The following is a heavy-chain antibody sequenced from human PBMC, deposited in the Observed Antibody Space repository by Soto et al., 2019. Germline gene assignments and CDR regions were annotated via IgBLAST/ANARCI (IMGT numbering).Heavy chain of an antibody. CDR1: GYTFTSYD. J-gene: IGHJ4*02. Sequence: ASVKVSCKASGYTFTSYDINWVRQATGQGLEWMGWMNPNSGNTGYAQKFQGRVTMTRNTSISTAYMELSSLRSEDTAVYYCASLQEGSDVADYWGQGTLVTVSS. CDR2: MNPNSGNT. D-gene: IGHD2-15*01. V-gene: IGHV1-8*01. CDR3: ASLQEGSDVADY.